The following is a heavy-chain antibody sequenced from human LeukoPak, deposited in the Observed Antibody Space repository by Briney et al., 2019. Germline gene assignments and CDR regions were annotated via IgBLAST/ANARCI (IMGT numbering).Heavy chain of an antibody. J-gene: IGHJ6*04. CDR3: ARGHRPTRYCSGGSCYRGPHYYYYGMDV. CDR2: INHSGST. Sequence: SETLSLTCAVYGGSFSGYYWSWIRQPPVKGLEWIGEINHSGSTNYNPSLKSRVTISVDTSKNQFSLKLSSVTAADTAVYYCARGHRPTRYCSGGSCYRGPHYYYYGMDVWGKGTTVTVSS. CDR1: GGSFSGYY. D-gene: IGHD2-15*01. V-gene: IGHV4-34*01.